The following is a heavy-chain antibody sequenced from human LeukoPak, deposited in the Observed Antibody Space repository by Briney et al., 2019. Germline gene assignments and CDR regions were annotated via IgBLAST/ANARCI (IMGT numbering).Heavy chain of an antibody. CDR1: GFTFSSNT. CDR2: IRGGGSDT. CDR3: ARCYTYGTTWFGGLDV. Sequence: GGSLRLSCAASGFTFSSNTMTWVRQVSGKGLEWVSSIRGGGSDTHYAGTVRGRFTISRDNSRNMLYLQMNSLRAEDTAVYYCARCYTYGTTWFGGLDVWGQGTTVTVSS. J-gene: IGHJ6*02. V-gene: IGHV3-23*01. D-gene: IGHD3-10*01.